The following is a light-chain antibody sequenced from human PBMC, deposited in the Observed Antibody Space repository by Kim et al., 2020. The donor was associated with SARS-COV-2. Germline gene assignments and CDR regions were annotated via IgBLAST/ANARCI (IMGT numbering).Light chain of an antibody. CDR2: GAS. CDR3: QQYAGSPPIP. J-gene: IGKJ5*01. V-gene: IGKV3-20*01. Sequence: EIVLTQSPGTLSLSPGERATLSCGASQSVSSVYLAWYQQKPGQAPRLLIYGASSRATGIPDRFSGSGSGTDFTLTISRVEPEDFAVYYCQQYAGSPPIPFGQGTRLEIK. CDR1: QSVSSVY.